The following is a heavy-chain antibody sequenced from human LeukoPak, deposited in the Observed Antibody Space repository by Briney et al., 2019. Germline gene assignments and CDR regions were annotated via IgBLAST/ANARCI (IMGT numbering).Heavy chain of an antibody. J-gene: IGHJ5*02. Sequence: LGASVKVSCKASGYTFTSYYMHWVRQAPGQGLEWMGGIIPIFGTANYAQKFQGRVTITADESTSTAYMELSSLRSEDTAVYYCARDYDFWSGYFLRKGFDPWGQGTLVTVSS. CDR2: IIPIFGTA. D-gene: IGHD3-3*01. V-gene: IGHV1-69*13. CDR1: GYTFTSYY. CDR3: ARDYDFWSGYFLRKGFDP.